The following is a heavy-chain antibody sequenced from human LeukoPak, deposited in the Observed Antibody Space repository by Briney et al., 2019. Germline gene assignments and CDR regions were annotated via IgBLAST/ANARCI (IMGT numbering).Heavy chain of an antibody. Sequence: SETLSLTCTVSGDPINSYYWSWLRQPPGKGLEWVGYIFYSGSTNYNPSLKSRVTMSVDTSKNQFSLKLSSVTAADTAVYYCARDIVVVPAAISGGYYYYYYMDVWGKGTTVTVSS. V-gene: IGHV4-59*12. J-gene: IGHJ6*03. D-gene: IGHD2-2*02. CDR1: GDPINSYY. CDR2: IFYSGST. CDR3: ARDIVVVPAAISGGYYYYYYMDV.